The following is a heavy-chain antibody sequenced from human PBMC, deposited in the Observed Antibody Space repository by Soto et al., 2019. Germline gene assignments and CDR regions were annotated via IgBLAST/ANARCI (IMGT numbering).Heavy chain of an antibody. D-gene: IGHD6-13*01. CDR2: TYYRSKWYN. CDR3: ARRSQWEGSSWYGGFDY. CDR1: GDSVSSNSAA. V-gene: IGHV6-1*01. Sequence: PSQALSLTCAISGDSVSSNSAAWNWIRQSPSRGLEWLGRTYYRSKWYNDYAVSVKSRITINPDTSKNQFSLQLNSVTPEDTAVDYCARRSQWEGSSWYGGFDYWGQGTLVTVSS. J-gene: IGHJ4*02.